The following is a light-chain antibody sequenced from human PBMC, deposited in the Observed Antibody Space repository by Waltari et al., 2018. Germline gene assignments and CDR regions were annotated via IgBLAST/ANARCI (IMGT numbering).Light chain of an antibody. J-gene: IGLJ3*02. CDR1: SSNIGGNS. V-gene: IGLV1-44*01. CDR3: AAWDDTLNGRV. Sequence: QSVLTQPPSASGTPGQGVTISCSGSSSNIGGNSVRWYQQLPGSAPKLLIYTNNQRPSGVPDRFSGSKSGTSASLAISGLQSEDEAHYYCAAWDDTLNGRVFGGGTKVTVL. CDR2: TNN.